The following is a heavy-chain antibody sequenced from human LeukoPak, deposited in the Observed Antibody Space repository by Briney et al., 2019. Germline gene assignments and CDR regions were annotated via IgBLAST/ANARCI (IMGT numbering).Heavy chain of an antibody. CDR2: IIPIFGTA. D-gene: IGHD5-12*01. V-gene: IGHV1-69*06. J-gene: IGHJ6*03. CDR1: GGTFSIYA. CDR3: ARSGGYDQYYYYYYMDV. Sequence: GASVKVSCKASGGTFSIYAISWVRQAPGQGLEWMGGIIPIFGTANYTQKFQGRVTITADKSTSTAYMELSSLRSEDTAVYYCARSGGYDQYYYYYYMDVWGKGTTVTVSS.